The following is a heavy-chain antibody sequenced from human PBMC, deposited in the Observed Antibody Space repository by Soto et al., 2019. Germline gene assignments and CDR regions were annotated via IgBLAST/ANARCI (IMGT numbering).Heavy chain of an antibody. CDR2: MSGSAGNT. D-gene: IGHD3-16*01. J-gene: IGHJ6*02. CDR3: AKVRGPDYDYAWAESNYGMDV. V-gene: IGHV3-23*01. CDR1: GFTLSSYA. Sequence: GGSLRLSCAASGFTLSSYAMSWVRQAPGKGLERVSTMSGSAGNTYYVDSVKGRFTISRDNSKNTLYLQMNSLRAEDTAVYYCAKVRGPDYDYAWAESNYGMDVWGQGTTVTVSS.